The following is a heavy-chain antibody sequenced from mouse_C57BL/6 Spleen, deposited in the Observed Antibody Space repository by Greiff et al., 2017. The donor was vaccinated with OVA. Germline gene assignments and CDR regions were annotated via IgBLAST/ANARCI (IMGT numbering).Heavy chain of an antibody. CDR1: GFSLSTSGMG. Sequence: QVQLKESGPGILQSSQTLSLTCSFSGFSLSTSGMGVSWIRQPSGKGLEWLAHIYWDDDKRYNPSLKSRLTISKDTSRNQVFLKITSVDTADTATYYCARRGGYYGSVYWYFDVWGTGTTVTVSS. V-gene: IGHV8-12*01. CDR2: IYWDDDK. CDR3: ARRGGYYGSVYWYFDV. J-gene: IGHJ1*03. D-gene: IGHD1-1*01.